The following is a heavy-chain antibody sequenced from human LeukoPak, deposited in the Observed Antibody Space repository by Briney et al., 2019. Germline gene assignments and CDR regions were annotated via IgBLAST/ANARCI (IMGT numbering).Heavy chain of an antibody. D-gene: IGHD3-22*01. CDR1: GYTFTSYH. CDR3: ASTDYYDSSGYRGGVSGY. V-gene: IGHV1-46*01. J-gene: IGHJ4*02. CDR2: INLSGGST. Sequence: ASVKVSCKASGYTFTSYHMHWVRQAPGQGLEWMGKINLSGGSTTYAQKFQGRVTITADESTSTAYMELSSLRSEDTAVYYCASTDYYDSSGYRGGVSGYWGQGTLVTASS.